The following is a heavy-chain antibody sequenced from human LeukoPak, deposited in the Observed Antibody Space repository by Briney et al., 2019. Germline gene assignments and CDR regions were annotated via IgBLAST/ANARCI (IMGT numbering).Heavy chain of an antibody. CDR2: MNPNSGNT. CDR1: GYTFTSYD. Sequence: ASVKVSCKASGYTFTSYDINWVRQATGQGLEWMGWMNPNSGNTGYAQKFQGSVTMTRNTSISTAYMELSSLRSEDTAVYYCARGLSLYDFSNPYYYYYYMDVWGKGTTVTVSS. D-gene: IGHD3-3*01. V-gene: IGHV1-8*01. CDR3: ARGLSLYDFSNPYYYYYYMDV. J-gene: IGHJ6*03.